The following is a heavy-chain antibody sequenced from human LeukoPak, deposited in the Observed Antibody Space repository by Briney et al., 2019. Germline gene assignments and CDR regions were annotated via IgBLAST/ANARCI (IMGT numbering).Heavy chain of an antibody. CDR3: SRGKIAVAGGFDY. J-gene: IGHJ4*02. CDR2: INSSGGNT. V-gene: IGHV1-46*03. Sequence: ASVKVSCKASGYTFTSYYIHWVRQAPGQGLEWMGIINSSGGNTSYAQKFQGRVTMTRDTSTSTVHMELSSLRSEDTAVYYCSRGKIAVAGGFDYWGQGALVTVSS. D-gene: IGHD6-19*01. CDR1: GYTFTSYY.